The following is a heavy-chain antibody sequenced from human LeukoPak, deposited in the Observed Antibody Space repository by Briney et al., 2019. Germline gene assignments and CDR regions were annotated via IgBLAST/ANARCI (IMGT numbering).Heavy chain of an antibody. CDR1: GYTFTGYY. V-gene: IGHV1-2*02. CDR3: ARAPLLGSSWYEGLHYFDY. Sequence: GASVKVSCKASGYTFTGYYMHWVRQAPGQGLEWMGWINPNSGGTNYAQKFQGRVTMTRDTSISTAYMELSRLRSDDTAVYYCARAPLLGSSWYEGLHYFDYWGQGTLVTVSS. D-gene: IGHD6-13*01. J-gene: IGHJ4*02. CDR2: INPNSGGT.